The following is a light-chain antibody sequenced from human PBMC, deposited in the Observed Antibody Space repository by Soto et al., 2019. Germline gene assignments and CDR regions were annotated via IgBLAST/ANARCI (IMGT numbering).Light chain of an antibody. CDR3: NSFTTSSTYV. CDR1: TSDVGRYKY. J-gene: IGLJ1*01. CDR2: DVS. Sequence: QSALTQPASVSGSPGQSISISCTGTTSDVGRYKYVSWYQQHPGKAPKLMIYDVSYRPSWVSNRFSGSKSGITAPLTISGLQAEDEADYYCNSFTTSSTYVFGTGTQLTVL. V-gene: IGLV2-14*03.